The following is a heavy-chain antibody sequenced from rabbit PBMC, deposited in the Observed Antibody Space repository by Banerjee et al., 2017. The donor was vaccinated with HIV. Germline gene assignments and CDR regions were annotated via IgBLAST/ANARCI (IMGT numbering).Heavy chain of an antibody. Sequence: QSLEESGGDLVKPGASLTLTCTASGFSFSANYMCWVRQAPGKGLEWIACIYIINSDTWYANWAKGRFTISKASSTTVDLKMTSLTAADTATYFCARRPSGGYWHLWGPGTLVTVS. CDR1: GFSFSANY. J-gene: IGHJ4*01. D-gene: IGHD1-1*01. CDR3: ARRPSGGYWHL. CDR2: IYIINSDT. V-gene: IGHV1S40*01.